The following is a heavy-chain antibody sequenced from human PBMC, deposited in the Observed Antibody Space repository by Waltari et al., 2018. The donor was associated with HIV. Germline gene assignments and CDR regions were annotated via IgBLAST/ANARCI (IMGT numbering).Heavy chain of an antibody. J-gene: IGHJ5*02. Sequence: QVRLHQWGAGLLKPSDTLSLTCAVHGESLSGYYWAWIRQPPGTGVQWIGDIDDSGSVPDDPSLKRRVAMSVDTYKNQFALKLRSVTAADTAVYYCAKKDLFGGTRGWFDPWGQGTSVVVSS. CDR2: IDDSGSV. V-gene: IGHV4-34*01. D-gene: IGHD3-10*01. CDR3: AKKDLFGGTRGWFDP. CDR1: GESLSGYY.